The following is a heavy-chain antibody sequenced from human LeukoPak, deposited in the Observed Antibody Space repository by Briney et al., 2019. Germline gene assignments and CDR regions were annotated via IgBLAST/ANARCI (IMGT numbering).Heavy chain of an antibody. D-gene: IGHD3-22*01. V-gene: IGHV1-69*13. Sequence: SVKASCKASGGTFSSYAISWVRQAPGQGLEWMGGIIPIFGTANYAQKFQGRVTITADESTSTAYMELSSLRSEDTAVYYCARGSPYYYDSSGLFGYWGQGTLVTVSS. J-gene: IGHJ4*02. CDR1: GGTFSSYA. CDR2: IIPIFGTA. CDR3: ARGSPYYYDSSGLFGY.